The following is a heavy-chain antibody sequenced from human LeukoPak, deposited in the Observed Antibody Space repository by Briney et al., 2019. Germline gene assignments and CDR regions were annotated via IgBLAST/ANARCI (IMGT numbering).Heavy chain of an antibody. D-gene: IGHD2-2*01. CDR1: GGSISSSNW. Sequence: SETLSLTCAVSGGSISSSNWWSWVRQPPGKGLEWIGEIYHSGSTNYNPSLKSRVTISVDTSKNQFSLKLSSVTAADTAVYYCARGRDIVVVPAARIGFDYWGQGTLVTVSS. J-gene: IGHJ4*02. V-gene: IGHV4-4*02. CDR2: IYHSGST. CDR3: ARGRDIVVVPAARIGFDY.